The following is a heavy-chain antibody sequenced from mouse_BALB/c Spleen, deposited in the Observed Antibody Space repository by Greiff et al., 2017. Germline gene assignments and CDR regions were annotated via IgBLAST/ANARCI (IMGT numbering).Heavy chain of an antibody. CDR3: ARGSTMITRGAMDY. Sequence: VQGVESGPELVKPGASVKMSCKASGYTFTSYYIHWVKQRPGQGLEWIGWIYPGDGSTKYNEKFKGKTTLTADKSSSTAYMLLSSLTSEDSAIYFCARGSTMITRGAMDYWGQGTSVTVSS. CDR1: GYTFTSYY. J-gene: IGHJ4*01. CDR2: IYPGDGST. D-gene: IGHD2-4*01. V-gene: IGHV1S56*01.